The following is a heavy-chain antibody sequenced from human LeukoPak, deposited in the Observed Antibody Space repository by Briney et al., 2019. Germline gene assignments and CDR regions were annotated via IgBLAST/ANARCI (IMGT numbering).Heavy chain of an antibody. Sequence: SETLSLTCAVYGGSFSGYYWSWIRQPPGKGLEWIGEINHSGSTNYNPSLKSRVTISVDTSKNQFSLKLRSVTAADTAVYYCASKRGSSAAVRYWGQGTLVTVSS. CDR3: ASKRGSSAAVRY. CDR1: GGSFSGYY. J-gene: IGHJ4*02. V-gene: IGHV4-34*01. D-gene: IGHD1-26*01. CDR2: INHSGST.